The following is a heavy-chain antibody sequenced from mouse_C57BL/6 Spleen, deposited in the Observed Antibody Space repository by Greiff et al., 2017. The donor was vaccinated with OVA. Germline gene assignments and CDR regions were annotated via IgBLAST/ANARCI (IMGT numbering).Heavy chain of an antibody. Sequence: QVQLQQPGAELVKPGASVKLSCKASGYTFTSYWMQWVKQRPGQGLEWIGEIDPSDSYTNYNQKFKGKATLTVDTSASTAYMQLSSLTSEDSAVYYCARKTTGVAFDYWGQGTTLTVSS. J-gene: IGHJ2*01. CDR3: ARKTTGVAFDY. CDR1: GYTFTSYW. D-gene: IGHD1-1*01. CDR2: IDPSDSYT. V-gene: IGHV1-50*01.